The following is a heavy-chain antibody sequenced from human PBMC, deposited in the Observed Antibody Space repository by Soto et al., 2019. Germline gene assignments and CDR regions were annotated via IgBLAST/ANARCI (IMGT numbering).Heavy chain of an antibody. CDR1: DFSFTSYA. CDR3: AKQTGTWVDSAIDF. V-gene: IGHV3-23*01. D-gene: IGHD3-9*01. J-gene: IGHJ4*02. CDR2: LSHDGGNK. Sequence: EVEMLASGGGVVQPGESLRLSCVAPDFSFTSYAMTWVRLTPGKGLQWVAALSHDGGNKYYRASVRGRFTISRDNSKNTLYLQMNSLKGEDTAVYYCAKQTGTWVDSAIDFWGQGTQVTVSS.